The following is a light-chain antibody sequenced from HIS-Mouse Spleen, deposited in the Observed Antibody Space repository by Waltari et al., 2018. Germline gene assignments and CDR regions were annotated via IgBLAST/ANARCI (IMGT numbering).Light chain of an antibody. CDR1: SLPKKS. Sequence: SYELTQPPPVSVSPGQTPRITCSGVSLPKKSAYWYQQKSGQAPVLVIYEDSKRPSGIPERFSGSSSGTMATLTISGAQVEDEADYYCYSTDSSGNHRVFGGGTKLTVL. CDR2: EDS. J-gene: IGLJ2*01. CDR3: YSTDSSGNHRV. V-gene: IGLV3-10*01.